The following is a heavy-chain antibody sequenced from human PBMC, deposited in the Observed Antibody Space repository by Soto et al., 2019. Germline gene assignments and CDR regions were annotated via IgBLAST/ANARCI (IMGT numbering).Heavy chain of an antibody. V-gene: IGHV4-39*01. J-gene: IGHJ6*02. D-gene: IGHD3-3*01. Sequence: SETLSLTCTVSGGSISSSSYYWGWIRQPPGKGLEWIGSIYYSGSTYYNPSLKSRVPISVDTSKNQFSLKLSSVTAADTAVYYCARLWAYFGYYDFWSGYHGGYYGMDVWGQGTTVTVSS. CDR3: ARLWAYFGYYDFWSGYHGGYYGMDV. CDR2: IYYSGST. CDR1: GGSISSSSYY.